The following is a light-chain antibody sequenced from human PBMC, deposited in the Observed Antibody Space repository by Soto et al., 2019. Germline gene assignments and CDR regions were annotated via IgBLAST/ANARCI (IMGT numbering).Light chain of an antibody. V-gene: IGKV3-15*01. CDR1: QSVGSN. CDR2: GTS. CDR3: HQYNFWPT. J-gene: IGKJ1*01. Sequence: EIVMTQSPATLSVSPGETATLSCRASQSVGSNLAWYQQKPGQAPRLLIYGTSTRATGIPARFSGSGSGTEITLTISSLQSEDFAVYYCHQYNFWPTFGQGTKVDIK.